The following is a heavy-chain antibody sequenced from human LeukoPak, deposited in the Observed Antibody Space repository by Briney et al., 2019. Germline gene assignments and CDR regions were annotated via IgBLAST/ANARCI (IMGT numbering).Heavy chain of an antibody. CDR3: ARRSPLVVVTAAHYYDY. J-gene: IGHJ4*02. V-gene: IGHV4-39*01. CDR2: VFYNGNT. D-gene: IGHD2-21*02. CDR1: GDPITNSNYF. Sequence: PSETLSLTCTVSGDPITNSNYFWGWIRQPPGQGLEWIGEVFYNGNTHYNPSLKSRVTISTDTSKNQFSLTLTAVTASDTAIYYCARRSPLVVVTAAHYYDYWGQGTLVTVSS.